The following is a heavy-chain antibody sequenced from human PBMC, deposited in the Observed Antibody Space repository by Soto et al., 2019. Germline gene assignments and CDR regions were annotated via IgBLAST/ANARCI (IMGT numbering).Heavy chain of an antibody. CDR1: GYTFTSYD. V-gene: IGHV1-8*01. CDR2: MNPNSGNT. J-gene: IGHJ5*02. CDR3: AREIRITFFGVVLSSGWFDP. D-gene: IGHD3-3*01. Sequence: QVQLVQSGAEVKKPGASGKVSCKASGYTFTSYDINWVRQATGQGLEWMGWMNPNSGNTGYAQKFQGRVTMTRNTSISTAYMGLGSMRSEATAVYYCAREIRITFFGVVLSSGWFDPWGQGTLVTVSS.